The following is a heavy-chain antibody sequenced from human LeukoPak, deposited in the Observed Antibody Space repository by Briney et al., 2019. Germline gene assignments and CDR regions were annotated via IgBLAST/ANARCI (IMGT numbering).Heavy chain of an antibody. CDR1: GFTVSSNY. CDR2: IYSSGDT. Sequence: PGGSLGLSCGGSGFTVSSNYMSWVRQAPGKGLEGVSVIYSSGDTYYADSVKGRFTISRDNSKNTVYLQMNSLRAEDTAVYYCARGLTLDYWGQGTLVTVSS. CDR3: ARGLTLDY. D-gene: IGHD3/OR15-3a*01. V-gene: IGHV3-53*01. J-gene: IGHJ4*02.